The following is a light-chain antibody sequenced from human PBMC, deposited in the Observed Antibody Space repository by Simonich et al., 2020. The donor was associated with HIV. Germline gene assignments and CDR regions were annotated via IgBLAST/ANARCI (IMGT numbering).Light chain of an antibody. Sequence: DIVMTQTPLSLSVSPGQPASIPCKSCRSLRHSDGKTYLYWYLQRPGQSPQLLIYEASNWFSGGPDRCSGSGSGTYFTLTISRVEAEDVGVYYCMQNIQLPPTIGPGTKVDI. CDR2: EAS. CDR3: MQNIQLPPT. J-gene: IGKJ3*01. CDR1: RSLRHSDGKTY. V-gene: IGKV2D-29*02.